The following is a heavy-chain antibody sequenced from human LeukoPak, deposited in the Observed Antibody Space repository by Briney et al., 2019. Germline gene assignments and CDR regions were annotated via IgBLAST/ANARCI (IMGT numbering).Heavy chain of an antibody. CDR2: ISAGGGGT. J-gene: IGHJ4*02. V-gene: IGHV3-23*01. CDR1: GFTFSSYA. D-gene: IGHD3-22*01. Sequence: PGGSLRLSCAASGFTFSSYAMSWVRQAPGKGLEWVSAISAGGGGTYYAASVKGRFTISRDNAKNTLYLQMNSLRAEDTAVYYCAKGSFFGHGTDYYDSSGYRRYFDYWGQGTLVTVSS. CDR3: AKGSFFGHGTDYYDSSGYRRYFDY.